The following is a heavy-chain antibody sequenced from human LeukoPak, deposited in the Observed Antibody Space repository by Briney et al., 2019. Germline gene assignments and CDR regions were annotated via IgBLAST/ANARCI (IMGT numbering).Heavy chain of an antibody. J-gene: IGHJ5*02. CDR1: GFTFSKVW. CDR2: IRSKTDGGAS. D-gene: IGHD2-21*02. CDR3: TTDVNRFMVTASS. V-gene: IGHV3-15*01. Sequence: GGSLRLSCAASGFTFSKVWMTWVRQAPGKGLEWVGRIRSKTDGGASEYAAPVKGRFSISRDDSNNTLYLEMVSLKAEDTAIYYCTTDVNRFMVTASSWGQGTLVTVSS.